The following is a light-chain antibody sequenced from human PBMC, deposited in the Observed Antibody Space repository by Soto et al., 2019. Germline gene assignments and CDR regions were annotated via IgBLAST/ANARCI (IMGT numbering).Light chain of an antibody. CDR3: QQRMNWLGT. J-gene: IGKJ1*01. V-gene: IGKV3-11*01. Sequence: IVLTQSPATLSLSPGERATLSCRASQSIGSYLAWYQQKAGQAPRLLIFDASKRVTGIPARFSGSGSGTDFTLTISSLEPEDFAVYYCQQRMNWLGTFGQGTKVEIK. CDR2: DAS. CDR1: QSIGSY.